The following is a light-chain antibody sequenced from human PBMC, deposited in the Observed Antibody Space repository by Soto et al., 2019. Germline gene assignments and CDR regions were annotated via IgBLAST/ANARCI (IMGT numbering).Light chain of an antibody. CDR3: SSYTSRSPLVV. CDR2: EVS. CDR1: SSDVGGYNY. J-gene: IGLJ2*01. Sequence: QSVLTQPASVSGSPGQSITISCTGTSSDVGGYNYVSWYQQHPGKAPKLMIYEVSNRPSGVSNRFSGSKSGNTASLTISGLQAEDEADYYCSSYTSRSPLVVFGGGTKGTVL. V-gene: IGLV2-14*01.